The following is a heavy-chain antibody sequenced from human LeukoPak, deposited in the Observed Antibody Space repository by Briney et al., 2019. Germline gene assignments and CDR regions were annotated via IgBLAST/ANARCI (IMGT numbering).Heavy chain of an antibody. CDR1: GYTFTSYG. J-gene: IGHJ6*03. Sequence: WASVKVSCKASGYTFTSYGISWVRQAPGQGLEWMGWISAYNGNTNYAQKFQGRVTITTDESTSTAYMELSSLRSEDTAVYYCAREAYYDFWSGYSEGNFYYYYMDVWGKGTTVTVSS. CDR3: AREAYYDFWSGYSEGNFYYYYMDV. V-gene: IGHV1-18*01. D-gene: IGHD3-3*01. CDR2: ISAYNGNT.